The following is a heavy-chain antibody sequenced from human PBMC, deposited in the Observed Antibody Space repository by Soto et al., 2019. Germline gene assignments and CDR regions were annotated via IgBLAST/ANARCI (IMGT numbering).Heavy chain of an antibody. D-gene: IGHD3-10*01. CDR1: GDTFNFYS. V-gene: IGHV1-69*02. J-gene: IGHJ4*02. CDR3: ASSYGSGYRALDY. CDR2: VNPIVSMS. Sequence: QVQLVQSGAEVKRPGSSVKVSCKASGDTFNFYSINWVRQAPGLGLEWMGRVNPIVSMSNYTQKFQGRVTMTTVKSTSTAYMELSSLRSEDTAIYYCASSYGSGYRALDYWGQGALVTVSS.